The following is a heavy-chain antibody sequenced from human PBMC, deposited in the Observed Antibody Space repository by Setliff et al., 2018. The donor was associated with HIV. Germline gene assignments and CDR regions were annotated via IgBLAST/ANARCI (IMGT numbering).Heavy chain of an antibody. J-gene: IGHJ5*02. CDR3: ASRIYYYDSNNFLREEGFDP. CDR1: GGPFSDHY. D-gene: IGHD3-22*01. CDR2: IHHTGYM. Sequence: PSETLSLTCAVHGGPFSDHYWNWIRQPPGKGLEWIAEIHHTGYMNDNPSLKSRVIISRDTSTNQFSLRVSSVTAADTAVYYCASRIYYYDSNNFLREEGFDPWGQGTLVTVSS. V-gene: IGHV4-34*01.